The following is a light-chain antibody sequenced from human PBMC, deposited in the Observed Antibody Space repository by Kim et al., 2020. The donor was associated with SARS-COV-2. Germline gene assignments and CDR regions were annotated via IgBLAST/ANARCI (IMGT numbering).Light chain of an antibody. Sequence: SYELTQPPSVSVSPGQTASITCSGDKLGDKYACWYQQKPGQSPVLVIYQDSKRPSGIPDRFSGSSSGNTASLTITGTQAGDEADYYCNSRDSNDNVVFGG. CDR3: NSRDSNDNVV. CDR2: QDS. CDR1: KLGDKY. V-gene: IGLV3-1*01. J-gene: IGLJ2*01.